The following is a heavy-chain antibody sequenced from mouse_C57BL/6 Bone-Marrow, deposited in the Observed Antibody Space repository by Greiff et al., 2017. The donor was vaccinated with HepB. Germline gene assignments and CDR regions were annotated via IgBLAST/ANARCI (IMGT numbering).Heavy chain of an antibody. CDR3: ARSIYYYGSRYVRFAY. V-gene: IGHV1-81*01. D-gene: IGHD1-1*01. Sequence: QVQLQQSGAELARPGASVKLSCKASGYTFTSYGISWVKQRTGQGLEWIGEIYPRSGNTYYNEKFKGKATLTADKSSSTAYMELRSLTSEDSAVYCCARSIYYYGSRYVRFAYWGQGTLVTVSA. CDR1: GYTFTSYG. J-gene: IGHJ3*01. CDR2: IYPRSGNT.